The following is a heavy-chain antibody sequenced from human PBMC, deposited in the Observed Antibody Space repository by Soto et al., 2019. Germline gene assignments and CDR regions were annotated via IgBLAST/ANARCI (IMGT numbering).Heavy chain of an antibody. CDR3: ARVSGYYLLDY. Sequence: ASVKVSCKASGYTFTNYAMHWVRQAPGQRLEWMGWINAGNGNTKYSQKFQGRVTITSDTSASTAYMELSSLRSEDTAVYYCARVSGYYLLDYWGQGTLVTVSS. D-gene: IGHD5-12*01. CDR2: INAGNGNT. CDR1: GYTFTNYA. J-gene: IGHJ4*02. V-gene: IGHV1-3*01.